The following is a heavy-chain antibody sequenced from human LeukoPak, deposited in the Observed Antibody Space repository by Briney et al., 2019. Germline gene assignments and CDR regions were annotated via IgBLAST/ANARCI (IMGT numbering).Heavy chain of an antibody. D-gene: IGHD5-12*01. V-gene: IGHV3-21*01. Sequence: SGGSLRLSCAASGFTFSNYNMNWVRQAPGKGLEWVSSISSSSTYMYYADSVKGRFTISRDNAKNSLYLQMNSLRAEDTAVYYCAEVARSGYWGQGTLVTVSS. CDR2: ISSSSTYM. CDR3: AEVARSGY. CDR1: GFTFSNYN. J-gene: IGHJ4*02.